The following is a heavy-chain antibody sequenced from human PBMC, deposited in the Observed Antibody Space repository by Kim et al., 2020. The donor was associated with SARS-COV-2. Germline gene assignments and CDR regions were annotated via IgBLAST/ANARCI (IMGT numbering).Heavy chain of an antibody. CDR3: AGQRGGVDY. J-gene: IGHJ4*02. V-gene: IGHV4-61*07. Sequence: GSTNTNPALKRRVTITVDTSKNQFSLKLSSVTAADTAVYYCAGQRGGVDYWGQGTLVTVSS. D-gene: IGHD3-10*01. CDR2: GST.